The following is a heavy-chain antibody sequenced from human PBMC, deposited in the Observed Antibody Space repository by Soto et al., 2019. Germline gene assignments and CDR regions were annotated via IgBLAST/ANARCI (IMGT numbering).Heavy chain of an antibody. V-gene: IGHV4-59*01. CDR1: GGSISSYY. CDR3: ARETVVAASGFVERDYYYMDV. D-gene: IGHD2-15*01. J-gene: IGHJ6*03. Sequence: NPSETLSLTCTVSGGSISSYYWSWIRQPPGKGLEWIGYIYYSGSTNYNPSLKSRVTISVDTSKNQFSLKLSSVTAADTAVYYCARETVVAASGFVERDYYYMDVWGKGTTVTVSS. CDR2: IYYSGST.